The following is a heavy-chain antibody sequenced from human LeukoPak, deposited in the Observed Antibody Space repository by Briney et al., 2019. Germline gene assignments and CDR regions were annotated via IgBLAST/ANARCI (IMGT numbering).Heavy chain of an antibody. Sequence: ASVKVSCKTSTYSFTPYAMHWVRQAPGQGLEWMGWISAYNGNTSYAQKLQGRVTMTTDTSTSTAYMELSRLRSDDTAVYYCARDGIAAAGPSVRGWFDPWGQGTLVTVSS. CDR3: ARDGIAAAGPSVRGWFDP. D-gene: IGHD6-13*01. CDR1: TYSFTPYA. J-gene: IGHJ5*02. V-gene: IGHV1-18*01. CDR2: ISAYNGNT.